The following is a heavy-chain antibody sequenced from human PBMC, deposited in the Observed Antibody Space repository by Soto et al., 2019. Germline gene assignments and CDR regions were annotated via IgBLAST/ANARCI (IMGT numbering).Heavy chain of an antibody. CDR1: GFTFSSYS. J-gene: IGHJ4*02. CDR3: ARDGSRVLRFLEWFSPAFDY. V-gene: IGHV3-48*02. Sequence: GGSLRLSCAASGFTFSSYSMNWVRQAPGKGLEWVSYISSSSSTIYYADSVKGRFTISRDNAKNSRYLQMNSLRDEDTAVYYCARDGSRVLRFLEWFSPAFDYWGQGTLVTVSS. CDR2: ISSSSSTI. D-gene: IGHD3-3*01.